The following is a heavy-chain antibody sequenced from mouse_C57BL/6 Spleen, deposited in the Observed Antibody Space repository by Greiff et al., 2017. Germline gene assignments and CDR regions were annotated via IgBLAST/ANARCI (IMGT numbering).Heavy chain of an antibody. CDR2: IHPNSGST. V-gene: IGHV1-64*01. J-gene: IGHJ2*01. CDR1: GYTFTSYW. Sequence: QVQLQQPGAELVKPGASVKLSCKASGYTFTSYWMHWVKQRPGQGLEWIGMIHPNSGSTNYNEKFKSKATLTVDKSYSTAYMQLSSLTSEDSAVYYCAVYYDYDGGPFDYWGQGTTLTVSS. CDR3: AVYYDYDGGPFDY. D-gene: IGHD2-4*01.